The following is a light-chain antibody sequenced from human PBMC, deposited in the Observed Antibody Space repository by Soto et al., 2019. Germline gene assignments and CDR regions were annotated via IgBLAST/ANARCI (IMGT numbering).Light chain of an antibody. Sequence: QSALTQPPCASGSPGQSVTISCTGTSSDVGGYNYVSWYQQHPGKAPKLMISEVSKRPSGVPDRFSGSKSGNTASLTVSGLQAEDEADYYCSSFAGNNNLVFGGGTKVTVL. J-gene: IGLJ2*01. V-gene: IGLV2-8*01. CDR2: EVS. CDR3: SSFAGNNNLV. CDR1: SSDVGGYNY.